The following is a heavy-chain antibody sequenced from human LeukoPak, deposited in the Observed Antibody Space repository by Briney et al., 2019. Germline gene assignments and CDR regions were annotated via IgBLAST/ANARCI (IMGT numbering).Heavy chain of an antibody. Sequence: GGSLRLSCAASGFTFSDYYMSWIRQAPGKGLEWVSTISSSSSFVNYADSVKGRFTISRDNAENSLYLQMNSLRAEDTAVYYCARGGRNFPPGYWGQGTLVTVSS. CDR1: GFTFSDYY. CDR2: ISSSSSFV. J-gene: IGHJ4*02. V-gene: IGHV3-11*06. CDR3: ARGGRNFPPGY.